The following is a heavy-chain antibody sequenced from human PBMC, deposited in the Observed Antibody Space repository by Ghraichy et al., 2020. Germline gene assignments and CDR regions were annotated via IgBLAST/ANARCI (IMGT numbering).Heavy chain of an antibody. CDR1: GFTFSSYA. CDR3: AKYRGSSRIHWYFDL. CDR2: ISGSGGST. D-gene: IGHD6-13*01. Sequence: GGSLRLSCAASGFTFSSYAMSWVRQAPGKGLEWVSAISGSGGSTYYADSVKGRFTISRDNSKNTLYLQMNSLRAEDTAVYYCAKYRGSSRIHWYFDLWGRGTLVTVSS. J-gene: IGHJ2*01. V-gene: IGHV3-23*01.